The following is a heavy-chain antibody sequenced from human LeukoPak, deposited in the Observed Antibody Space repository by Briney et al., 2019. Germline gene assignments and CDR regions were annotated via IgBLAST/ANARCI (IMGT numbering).Heavy chain of an antibody. Sequence: GRSLRLSCAASGFTFSSYAMSWVRQAPGKGLECVSAISGSGGSTYYADSVKGRFTISRDNSKNTLYLQMNSLRAEDTAVYYCAKAAQYSSGWYRDYYYYGMDVWGQGTTVTVSS. J-gene: IGHJ6*02. CDR1: GFTFSSYA. CDR2: ISGSGGST. V-gene: IGHV3-23*01. D-gene: IGHD6-19*01. CDR3: AKAAQYSSGWYRDYYYYGMDV.